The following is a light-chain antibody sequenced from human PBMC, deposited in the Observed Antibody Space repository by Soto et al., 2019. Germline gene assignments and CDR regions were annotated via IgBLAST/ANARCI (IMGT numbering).Light chain of an antibody. CDR2: AAS. CDR3: QKYNSAHRM. CDR1: QGISNY. V-gene: IGKV1-27*01. Sequence: DIQMTQSPSSLSASVGDRVTITCRASQGISNYLAWYQQKPGKVPKLLIYAASTLQSGVPSRFSGSGSGTDFTLTIGSLQPDDVATYYCQKYNSAHRMFGQGTRVDIK. J-gene: IGKJ1*01.